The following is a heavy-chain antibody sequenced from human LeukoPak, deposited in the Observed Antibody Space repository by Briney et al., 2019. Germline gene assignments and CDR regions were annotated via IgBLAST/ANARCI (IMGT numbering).Heavy chain of an antibody. V-gene: IGHV4-39*07. J-gene: IGHJ5*02. CDR1: SASISSTSYY. D-gene: IGHD1-26*01. CDR3: ARGMGATTWFDP. CDR2: IYYSGST. Sequence: PSETLSLTCTVSSASISSTSYYWGWIRQPPGKGLKWIGTIYYSGSTYYNPSLKSRVTISVDTSKNQFSLKLSSVTAADTAVYYCARGMGATTWFDPWGQGTLVTVSS.